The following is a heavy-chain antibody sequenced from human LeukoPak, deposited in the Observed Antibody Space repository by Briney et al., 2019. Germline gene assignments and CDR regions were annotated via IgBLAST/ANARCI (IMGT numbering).Heavy chain of an antibody. CDR1: GGSISSYY. J-gene: IGHJ4*02. Sequence: SETLSLTCTVSGGSISSYYWSWIRQPPGKGLEWIGEINHSGSTNYNPSLKSRVTISVDTSKNQFSLKLSSVTAADTAVYYCASEVDTAMRWGQGTLVTVSS. D-gene: IGHD5-18*01. CDR3: ASEVDTAMR. CDR2: INHSGST. V-gene: IGHV4-34*01.